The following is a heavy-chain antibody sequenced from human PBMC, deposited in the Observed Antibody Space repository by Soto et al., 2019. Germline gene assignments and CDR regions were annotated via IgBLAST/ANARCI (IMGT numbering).Heavy chain of an antibody. Sequence: QLQLQESGPGLVKPSETLSLTCTVSGGSISSSSYYWGWIRQPPGKGLEWIGSIYYSGSTYYNPSLTRRVTISXXAXKXXFSLKLSSVTAADTAVYYCARHEAGGSYPLEYFQHWGQGTLVTVSS. V-gene: IGHV4-39*01. CDR3: ARHEAGGSYPLEYFQH. D-gene: IGHD1-26*01. CDR2: IYYSGST. J-gene: IGHJ1*01. CDR1: GGSISSSSYY.